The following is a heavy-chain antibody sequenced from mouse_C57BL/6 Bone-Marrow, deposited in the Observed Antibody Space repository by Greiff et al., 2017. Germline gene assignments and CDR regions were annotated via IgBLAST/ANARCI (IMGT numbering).Heavy chain of an antibody. Sequence: QVQLKQPGAELVKPGASVKMSCKASGYTFTSYWITWVKQRPGQGLEWIGDIYPRSGSTNYNEKFKSKATLTVDTSSSTAYMQLSSLTSEDSAVYYCARPYYSNYCYFDFWGTGTTVTVSS. CDR3: ARPYYSNYCYFDF. CDR1: GYTFTSYW. V-gene: IGHV1-55*01. J-gene: IGHJ1*03. D-gene: IGHD2-5*01. CDR2: IYPRSGST.